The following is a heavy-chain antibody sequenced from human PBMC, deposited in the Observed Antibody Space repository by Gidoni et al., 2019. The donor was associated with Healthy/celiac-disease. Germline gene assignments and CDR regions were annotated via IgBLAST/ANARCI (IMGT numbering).Heavy chain of an antibody. V-gene: IGHV3-23*01. D-gene: IGHD3-22*01. CDR1: GFTFSSYA. CDR2: ISGSGGST. J-gene: IGHJ4*02. Sequence: EVQLLESGGGLVQPGGSLRLSCAASGFTFSSYAMSWVRQAPGKGLELVSAISGSGGSTYYADSVKGRFTISRDNSKNTLYLQMNSLRAEDTAVYYCAKLGDSSGNNIDYWGQGTLVTVSS. CDR3: AKLGDSSGNNIDY.